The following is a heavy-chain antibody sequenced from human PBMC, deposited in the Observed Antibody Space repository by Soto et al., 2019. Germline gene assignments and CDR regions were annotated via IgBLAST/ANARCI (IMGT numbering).Heavy chain of an antibody. D-gene: IGHD6-6*01. J-gene: IGHJ6*02. Sequence: GGSLRLSCAASGFTVSSNYMSWVRQAPGKGLECVAVIYSGGSTYYADSVKGRFTISRDNSKNTLYLQMNSLRAEDTAVYYCARDSVMSEYSSSYYYYGMDVWGQGTTVTVSS. V-gene: IGHV3-53*01. CDR1: GFTVSSNY. CDR2: IYSGGST. CDR3: ARDSVMSEYSSSYYYYGMDV.